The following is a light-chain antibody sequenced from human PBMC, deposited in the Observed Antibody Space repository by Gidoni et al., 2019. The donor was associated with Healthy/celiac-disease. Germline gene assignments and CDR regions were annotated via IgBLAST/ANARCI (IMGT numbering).Light chain of an antibody. CDR3: QQYNSYLPYMYT. CDR2: KAS. Sequence: DIQMTQSPSTLSASVGDRVTITCRASQSISSWLAWYQQKPGKAPKLLIYKASSLESGVPSRFSGSGSGTEFTLTISSLQPDDFATYYCQQYNSYLPYMYTFGQGTKLEIK. J-gene: IGKJ2*01. V-gene: IGKV1-5*03. CDR1: QSISSW.